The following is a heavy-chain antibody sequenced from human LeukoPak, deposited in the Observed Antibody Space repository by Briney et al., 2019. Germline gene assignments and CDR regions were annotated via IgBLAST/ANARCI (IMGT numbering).Heavy chain of an antibody. CDR3: IRDLFDDYSLDY. CDR2: INSDSSLM. V-gene: IGHV3-21*01. CDR1: GFTFSSYS. J-gene: IGHJ4*02. D-gene: IGHD3-16*01. Sequence: GGSLRLSCAASGFTFSSYSMNWVRQAPGKGLEWVSSINSDSSLMYYAESVKGRFTISRDNAGNSLYLQMSSLRVEDTAVYYCIRDLFDDYSLDYWGQGALVTVSS.